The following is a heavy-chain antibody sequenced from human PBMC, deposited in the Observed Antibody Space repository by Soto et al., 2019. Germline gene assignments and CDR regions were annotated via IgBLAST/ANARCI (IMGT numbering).Heavy chain of an antibody. CDR1: GYTFTSYG. V-gene: IGHV1-18*01. J-gene: IGHJ6*02. D-gene: IGHD2-2*01. CDR2: ISAYNGNT. CDR3: ATVKGTKSYYYYGMDV. Sequence: QVQLVQSGAEVKKPRASVKVSCKASGYTFTSYGISWVRQAPGQGLEWMGWISAYNGNTNYAQKLQGRVTMTTDTSTSTAYMELRSLRSDDTAVYYCATVKGTKSYYYYGMDVWGQGTTVTVSS.